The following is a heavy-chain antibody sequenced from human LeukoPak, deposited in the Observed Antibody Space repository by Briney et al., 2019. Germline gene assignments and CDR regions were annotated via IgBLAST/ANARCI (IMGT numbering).Heavy chain of an antibody. J-gene: IGHJ4*02. CDR1: GFTFSGYW. CDR3: VKHTYSSGLHFDY. CDR2: ISSNGGST. D-gene: IGHD6-19*01. V-gene: IGHV3-64D*06. Sequence: PGGSLRLSCAASGFTFSGYWMHWVRQVPGKGLEYVSAISSNGGSTYYADSVKGRFTISRDNSKNTLYLQMSSLRAEDTAVYYCVKHTYSSGLHFDYWGQGTLVTVSS.